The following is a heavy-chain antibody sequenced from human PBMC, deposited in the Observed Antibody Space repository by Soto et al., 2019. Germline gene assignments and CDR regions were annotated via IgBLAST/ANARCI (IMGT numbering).Heavy chain of an antibody. D-gene: IGHD2-8*01. CDR3: ARGHSTDCSNGVCSFFYNHEMDV. CDR2: INPKSGGT. J-gene: IGHJ6*02. V-gene: IGHV1-2*04. Sequence: ASVKVSCKASGYSFTDYHVHWVRQAPGQGLEWLGRINPKSGGTSTAQKFQGWVTMTRDTSINTAYMDLTRLRSDDTAVYYCARGHSTDCSNGVCSFFYNHEMDVWGQGTPITV. CDR1: GYSFTDYH.